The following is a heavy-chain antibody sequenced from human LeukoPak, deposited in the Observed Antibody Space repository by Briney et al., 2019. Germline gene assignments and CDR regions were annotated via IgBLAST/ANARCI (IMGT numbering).Heavy chain of an antibody. J-gene: IGHJ4*02. D-gene: IGHD4-17*01. CDR2: IQRKTDGGTT. V-gene: IGHV3-15*01. CDR3: TTATVPPS. Sequence: GSLRLSCAASGFTSSNAWMNWVRQAPGKGLEWVGRIQRKTDGGTTEYAAPVKGRFTISRDDSKNTVYLQMNTLTTEDTAVYYCTTATVPPSWGQGTLVTVSS. CDR1: GFTSSNAW.